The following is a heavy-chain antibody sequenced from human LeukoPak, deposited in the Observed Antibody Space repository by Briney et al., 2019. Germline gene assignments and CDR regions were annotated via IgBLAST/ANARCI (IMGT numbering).Heavy chain of an antibody. D-gene: IGHD6-19*01. CDR2: IYTSGST. Sequence: SETLSLTCTVSGGSISSYYWSWIRQPPGKGLEWIGRIYTSGSTNYNPSLKSRVTMSVDTSKNQFSLKLSSVTAADTAVYYCARDAASRRLVYNWFDPWGQGTLVTVSS. CDR1: GGSISSYY. J-gene: IGHJ5*02. V-gene: IGHV4-4*07. CDR3: ARDAASRRLVYNWFDP.